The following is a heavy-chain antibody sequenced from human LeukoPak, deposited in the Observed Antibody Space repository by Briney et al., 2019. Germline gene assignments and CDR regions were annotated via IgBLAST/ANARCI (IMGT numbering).Heavy chain of an antibody. J-gene: IGHJ3*02. V-gene: IGHV3-33*08. CDR3: ARGGEAFDI. D-gene: IGHD3-10*01. Sequence: PGGSLRLSCAASGFTFSSYSMNWVRQAPGKGLEWVAVIWYDGSNKYYADSVKGRFTISRDNSKNTLYLQMNSLRAEDTAVYYCARGGEAFDIWGQGTMVTVSS. CDR1: GFTFSSYS. CDR2: IWYDGSNK.